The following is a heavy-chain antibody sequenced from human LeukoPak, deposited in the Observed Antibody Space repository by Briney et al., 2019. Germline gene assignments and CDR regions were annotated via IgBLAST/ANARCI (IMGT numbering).Heavy chain of an antibody. V-gene: IGHV3-23*01. CDR1: GFTFSSYG. J-gene: IGHJ4*02. Sequence: GGSLRLSCAASGFTFSSYGVSWVRQAPGKGLEWVSGISGSGHRTYYADSVKGRFTISRDNSKNTLYLQMNSLRAEDTAVYYCARVHGAYPFDYWGQGTLVTVSS. CDR2: ISGSGHRT. CDR3: ARVHGAYPFDY. D-gene: IGHD4/OR15-4a*01.